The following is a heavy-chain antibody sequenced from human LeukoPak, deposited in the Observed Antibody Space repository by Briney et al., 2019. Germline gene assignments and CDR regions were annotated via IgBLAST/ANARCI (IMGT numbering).Heavy chain of an antibody. CDR1: GFTFSSYG. CDR3: ARNDEGSYDFWSGYYVHHYFDY. D-gene: IGHD3-3*01. Sequence: GGSLRLSCAASGFTFSSYGMNWVRQAPGKGLEWVSSIRSSSSYIYYADSVKGRFTISRDNAKNSLYLQMNSLRAEDTAVYYCARNDEGSYDFWSGYYVHHYFDYWGQGTLVTVSS. CDR2: IRSSSSYI. J-gene: IGHJ4*02. V-gene: IGHV3-21*01.